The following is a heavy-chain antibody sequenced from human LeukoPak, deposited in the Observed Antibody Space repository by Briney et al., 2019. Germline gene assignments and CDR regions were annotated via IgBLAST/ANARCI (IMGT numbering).Heavy chain of an antibody. V-gene: IGHV3-74*01. J-gene: IGHJ1*01. CDR3: ARAPSEIGGYYPEYFRH. CDR2: IKSDGST. Sequence: PGGSLRLSCAASGFTFSTYWMHWVRQAPGKGLVWVSRIKSDGSTNYAESVKSRFTISRDNAKNTVSLQMNSLRPEDTGVYYCARAPSEIGGYYPEYFRHWGQGTLVTVSS. CDR1: GFTFSTYW. D-gene: IGHD3-22*01.